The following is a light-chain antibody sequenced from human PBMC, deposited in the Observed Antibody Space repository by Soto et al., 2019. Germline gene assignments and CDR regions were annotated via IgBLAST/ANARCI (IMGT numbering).Light chain of an antibody. CDR2: DAS. Sequence: VQMTQSPSSLSASVGDRFTITCRASQDVYTFLAWYRQGPGRAPELPIYDASTLQAGVPSRFSGDGFGTHFSLTISSLQPEDVATYYCQHYNKAPWTFGQGTKV. V-gene: IGKV1-27*01. CDR3: QHYNKAPWT. CDR1: QDVYTF. J-gene: IGKJ1*01.